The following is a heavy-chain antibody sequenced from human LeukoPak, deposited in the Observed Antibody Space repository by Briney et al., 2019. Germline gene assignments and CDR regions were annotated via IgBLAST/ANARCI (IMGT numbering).Heavy chain of an antibody. J-gene: IGHJ6*03. CDR3: ARALKDIVVVPAAMRGSGYYYYYMDV. Sequence: SETLSLTCTVSGGSISSSSYYWGWIRQPPGKGLEWIGSIYYSGSTYYNPSLKSRVTISVDTSKNQFSLKLSSVTAADTAVYYCARALKDIVVVPAAMRGSGYYYYYMDVWGKGTTVTISS. V-gene: IGHV4-39*07. D-gene: IGHD2-2*01. CDR2: IYYSGST. CDR1: GGSISSSSYY.